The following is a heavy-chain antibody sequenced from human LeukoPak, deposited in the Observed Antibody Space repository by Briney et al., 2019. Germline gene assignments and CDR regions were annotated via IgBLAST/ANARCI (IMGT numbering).Heavy chain of an antibody. Sequence: PGGSLRLSCAASGFTFSSYWMSWVRQAPGKGLEWVANIKQDGSEKYYVDSVKGRFTISRDNAKNSLYLQMNSLRAEDTAVYYCARVPSKILTGYYIREYYYYMDVWGKGTTVTVSS. CDR2: IKQDGSEK. CDR3: ARVPSKILTGYYIREYYYYMDV. J-gene: IGHJ6*03. V-gene: IGHV3-7*01. D-gene: IGHD3-9*01. CDR1: GFTFSSYW.